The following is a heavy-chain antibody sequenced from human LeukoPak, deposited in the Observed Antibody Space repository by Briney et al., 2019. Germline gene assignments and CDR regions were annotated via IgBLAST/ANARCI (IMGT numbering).Heavy chain of an antibody. CDR2: FYQSGTT. J-gene: IGHJ4*02. D-gene: IGHD5-24*01. V-gene: IGHV4-39*07. CDR1: GGSISSSSYY. CDR3: ARRRDGYNAFDY. Sequence: SETLSLTCTVSGGSISSSSYYWGWIRQPPGKGLEWIGYFYQSGTTSYNPSLKSRVTISLDRSKNQFSLRLSSVTAADTAVYFCARRRDGYNAFDYWGQGTLVTVSS.